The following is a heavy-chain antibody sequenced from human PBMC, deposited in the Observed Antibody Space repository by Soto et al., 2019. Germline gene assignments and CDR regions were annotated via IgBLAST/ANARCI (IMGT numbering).Heavy chain of an antibody. Sequence: ASVKVSCKASGGTFSSYAISWVRQAPGQGLEWMGGIIPIFGTANYAQKFQGRVTITADESTSTAYMELSSLRSEDTAVYYCARDSERNYYDSSGYNPSLYYYYGMDVWGQGTTVTVSS. CDR2: IIPIFGTA. D-gene: IGHD3-22*01. CDR3: ARDSERNYYDSSGYNPSLYYYYGMDV. J-gene: IGHJ6*02. CDR1: GGTFSSYA. V-gene: IGHV1-69*13.